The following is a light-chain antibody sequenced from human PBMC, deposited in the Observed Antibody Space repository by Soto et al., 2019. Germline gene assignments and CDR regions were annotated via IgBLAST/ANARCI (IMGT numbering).Light chain of an antibody. CDR1: QDINNF. J-gene: IGKJ3*01. Sequence: IRMTQSPSSLSASVGDRVTITCRASQDINNFLAWYQQKPGQVPKVLIYATSTLHSGVPSPFSGSGSGTDFTLTITSLQPEDVATYYCQNYNSASETFGPGTKVDIK. CDR3: QNYNSASET. V-gene: IGKV1-27*01. CDR2: ATS.